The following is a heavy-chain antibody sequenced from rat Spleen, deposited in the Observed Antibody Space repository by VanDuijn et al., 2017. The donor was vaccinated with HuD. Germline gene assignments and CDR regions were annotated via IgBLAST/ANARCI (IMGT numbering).Heavy chain of an antibody. D-gene: IGHD1-9*01. V-gene: IGHV5-25*01. CDR1: GFTFSHYD. CDR3: VRHGYTRYYFDY. CDR2: ISSGGGGT. J-gene: IGHJ2*01. Sequence: EVQLVESGGGLVQPGRSMKLSCAASGFTFSHYDMAWVRQAQKKGLEWVAYISSGGGGTYYPDSVQGRFTISRDNTKSTLYLQMDSLKSEDTASYYCVRHGYTRYYFDYWGQGVMVTVSS.